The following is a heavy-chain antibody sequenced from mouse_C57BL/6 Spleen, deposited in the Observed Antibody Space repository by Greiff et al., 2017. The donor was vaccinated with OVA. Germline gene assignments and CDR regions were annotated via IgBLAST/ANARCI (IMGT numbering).Heavy chain of an antibody. J-gene: IGHJ4*01. CDR3: ARCYDYDDAMDY. CDR1: GYAFTNYL. V-gene: IGHV1-54*01. Sequence: VKLMESGAELVRPGTSVKVSCKASGYAFTNYLIEWVQQRPGQGLEWIGVINPGSGGTNYNEKFKGKATLTADKSSSTAYMQLSSLTSEDSAVYFCARCYDYDDAMDYWGQGTSVTVSS. D-gene: IGHD2-4*01. CDR2: INPGSGGT.